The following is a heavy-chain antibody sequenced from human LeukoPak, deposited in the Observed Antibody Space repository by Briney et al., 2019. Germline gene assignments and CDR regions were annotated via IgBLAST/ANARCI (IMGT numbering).Heavy chain of an antibody. J-gene: IGHJ4*02. Sequence: GGSLRLSCAASGFTFSDYEINWVRQAPGKGLEWVSCISTSGSTTYYADSVKGRFTISRDNAKNSLFLQMNTLIAEDTAVYYCARGALHVFDYWGQGTPVTVSS. CDR2: ISTSGSTT. V-gene: IGHV3-48*03. D-gene: IGHD3-10*02. CDR3: ARGALHVFDY. CDR1: GFTFSDYE.